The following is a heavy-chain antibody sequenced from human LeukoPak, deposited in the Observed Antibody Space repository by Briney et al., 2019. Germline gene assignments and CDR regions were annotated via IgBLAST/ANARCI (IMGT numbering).Heavy chain of an antibody. CDR3: ASSDWRSGYPPENWFDP. D-gene: IGHD3-22*01. CDR2: INPNSGGT. Sequence: ASVKVSCKASGYTFTGYYMHWVRQAPGQGLEWMGWINPNSGGTNYAQKFQGRVTMTRDTSISTAYMELSRLRSDDTAVYYCASSDWRSGYPPENWFDPWGQGTLVTVSS. V-gene: IGHV1-2*02. J-gene: IGHJ5*02. CDR1: GYTFTGYY.